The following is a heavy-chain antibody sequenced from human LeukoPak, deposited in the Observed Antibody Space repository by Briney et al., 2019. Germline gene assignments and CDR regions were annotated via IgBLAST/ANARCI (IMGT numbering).Heavy chain of an antibody. V-gene: IGHV3-66*01. CDR2: IYSGGYT. CDR1: GFTVSSDY. CDR3: ARGKIGFDP. Sequence: GGSLRLSCAASGFTVSSDYMNWVRQAPGKGLEWVSIIYSGGYTEYEDSVKGRFAISRDNSKNTVFLQMNSLRVEDAAVYYCARGKIGFDPRGQGTLVTVPS. J-gene: IGHJ5*02.